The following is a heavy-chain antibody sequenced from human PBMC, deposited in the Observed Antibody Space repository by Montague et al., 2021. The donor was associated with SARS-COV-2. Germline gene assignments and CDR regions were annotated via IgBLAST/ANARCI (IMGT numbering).Heavy chain of an antibody. CDR3: AKVGGYSYGLSDY. D-gene: IGHD5-18*01. J-gene: IGHJ4*02. V-gene: IGHV3-23*01. CDR2: IGGGGRRT. Sequence: SLRLSCAASGFIFSSNAMSWLRQAPGKGLEWVSTIGGGGRRTYYADSVKGRFTISRDNSKNTLYLQMNSLRAEDTAVYYCAKVGGYSYGLSDYWGQGALVTVSS. CDR1: GFIFSSNA.